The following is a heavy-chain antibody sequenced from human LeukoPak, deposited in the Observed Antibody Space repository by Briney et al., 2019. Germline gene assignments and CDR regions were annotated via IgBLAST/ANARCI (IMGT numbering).Heavy chain of an antibody. CDR2: IKPEGREK. CDR3: ARENYFDY. J-gene: IGHJ4*02. CDR1: GFTFTNYG. V-gene: IGHV3-7*04. Sequence: GGSLRLSCVASGFTFTNYGMNWVRQAPGKGLEWVANIKPEGREKNYGDSVRGRCTFSRDNERNSLYLQMNSLRAEDTAVYFCARENYFDYWGQGTLVTVSS.